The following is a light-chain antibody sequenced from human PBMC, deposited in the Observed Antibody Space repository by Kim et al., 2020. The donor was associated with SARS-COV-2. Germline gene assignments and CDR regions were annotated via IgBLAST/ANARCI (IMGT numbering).Light chain of an antibody. CDR1: QSVSRS. V-gene: IGKV3-11*01. CDR2: DAS. CDR3: QQRANWPLT. J-gene: IGKJ4*01. Sequence: ETVLTQSPATLSLSPGERATLTCRASQSVSRSLAWFQQKPGQAPRLLIYDASNRATDIPARFSGSGSGTDFALTISSLEPEDFAVYYCQQRANWPLTFGGETKIDI.